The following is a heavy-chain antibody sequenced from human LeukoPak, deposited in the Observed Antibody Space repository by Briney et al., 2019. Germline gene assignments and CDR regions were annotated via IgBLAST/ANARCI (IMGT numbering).Heavy chain of an antibody. Sequence: GGSLRLSCAASGFTFSSYWMSWVRQAPGKGLEWVANIKQDGSEKYYVDSVKGRFTISRDNAKNSLYLQMSSLRVEDTAVYYCARRATTERGHSYGLDYWGQGTLVTVSS. J-gene: IGHJ4*02. CDR2: IKQDGSEK. CDR1: GFTFSSYW. D-gene: IGHD5-18*01. V-gene: IGHV3-7*01. CDR3: ARRATTERGHSYGLDY.